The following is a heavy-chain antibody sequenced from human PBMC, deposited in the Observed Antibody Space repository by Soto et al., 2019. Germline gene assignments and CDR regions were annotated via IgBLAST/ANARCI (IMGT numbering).Heavy chain of an antibody. D-gene: IGHD1-26*01. CDR3: AIRTGRSYFGMDV. Sequence: SETLSLTCTVSGGSMSYYYWNWIRQPPGKGLEWIGYAYYSGSTNYNPSLKSRVTISVDTSKNQFSLKLSSVTAADTAVYYCAIRTGRSYFGMDVWGQGTTVTVSS. V-gene: IGHV4-59*01. J-gene: IGHJ6*02. CDR2: AYYSGST. CDR1: GGSMSYYY.